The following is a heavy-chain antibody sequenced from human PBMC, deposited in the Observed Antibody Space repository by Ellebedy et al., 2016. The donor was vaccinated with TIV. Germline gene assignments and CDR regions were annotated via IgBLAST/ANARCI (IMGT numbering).Heavy chain of an antibody. V-gene: IGHV3-33*01. J-gene: IGHJ4*02. CDR1: GFTFETYG. Sequence: PGGSLRLSCVASGFTFETYGMHWVLQAPGKGLEWVALIWHDGVNKYYADSVEGRFTISRDNAKNTLYLQMNSLRPEDTAVYYCARQLGMGGDFWGQGTLVTVSS. CDR2: IWHDGVNK. CDR3: ARQLGMGGDF. D-gene: IGHD7-27*01.